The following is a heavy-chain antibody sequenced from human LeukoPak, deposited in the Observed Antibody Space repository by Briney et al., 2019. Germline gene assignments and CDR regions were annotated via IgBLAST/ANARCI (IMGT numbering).Heavy chain of an antibody. D-gene: IGHD6-19*01. J-gene: IGHJ4*02. V-gene: IGHV1-46*01. CDR2: INPSGSSR. CDR3: ARGVQWVVPGDY. CDR1: GYTFTSYY. Sequence: RASVTLSFTASGYTFTSYYIHWDRDPPGPGLGLMGVINPSGSSRSYTKKFQGRVTMHRDMSTNTVYMELSSLRSEDPAVYYCARGVQWVVPGDYWGQGTLVTVSS.